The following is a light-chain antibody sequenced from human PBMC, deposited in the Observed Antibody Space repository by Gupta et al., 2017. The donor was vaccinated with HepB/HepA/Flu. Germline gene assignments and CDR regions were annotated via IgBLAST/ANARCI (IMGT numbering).Light chain of an antibody. Sequence: DIVMTQSTLSLPVTPGEPDSISCRSSQSLLESNGYTYLDWYLQRPGQPPQLLIYLGSNRASGVPDRFSGGGSGTYYTLKISRVEATDVGVYYCMQSLQHPRTFGQGTKLEIK. V-gene: IGKV2-28*01. CDR1: QSLLESNGYTY. J-gene: IGKJ2*01. CDR2: LGS. CDR3: MQSLQHPRT.